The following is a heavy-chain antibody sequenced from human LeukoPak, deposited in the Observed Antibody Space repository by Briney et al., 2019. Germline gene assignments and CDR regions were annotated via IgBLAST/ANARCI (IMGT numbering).Heavy chain of an antibody. Sequence: PGGSLRLSCSASGFTVSSNYMSWVRQAPGKGLEWVSVIYSGGSTYYADSVKGRFTISRDNSKNTLNLQMNSLRAEDAAVYYCARGYSSDNWGQGTLVTVSS. CDR1: GFTVSSNY. J-gene: IGHJ4*02. CDR3: ARGYSSDN. D-gene: IGHD2-21*01. V-gene: IGHV3-66*01. CDR2: IYSGGST.